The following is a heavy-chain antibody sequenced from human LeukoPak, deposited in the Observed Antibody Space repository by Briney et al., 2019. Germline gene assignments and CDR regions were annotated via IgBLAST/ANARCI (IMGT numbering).Heavy chain of an antibody. D-gene: IGHD4-17*01. Sequence: GGSLRLSCAASGFTVSNNYMSWVRQAPGKGLEWVSLIYSGGSTYYADSVKGRFTISRDSSKNTVFLQMNSLRAEDTAVYYCARASPTENFDYWGQGTLVTVSS. CDR3: ARASPTENFDY. V-gene: IGHV3-66*01. CDR2: IYSGGST. CDR1: GFTVSNNY. J-gene: IGHJ4*02.